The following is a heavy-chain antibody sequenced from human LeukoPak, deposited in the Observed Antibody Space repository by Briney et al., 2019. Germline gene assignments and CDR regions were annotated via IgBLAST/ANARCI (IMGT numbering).Heavy chain of an antibody. D-gene: IGHD6-6*01. Sequence: SETLSLTCAVYGVSFSGYYWSWIRQPPGKGLEWIGEINHSGSTNYNPSLKSRVTISVDTSKNQFSLKLSSVTAADTAVYYCASLYSSSSPFDYWGQGTLVTVSS. CDR2: INHSGST. CDR1: GVSFSGYY. J-gene: IGHJ4*02. CDR3: ASLYSSSSPFDY. V-gene: IGHV4-34*01.